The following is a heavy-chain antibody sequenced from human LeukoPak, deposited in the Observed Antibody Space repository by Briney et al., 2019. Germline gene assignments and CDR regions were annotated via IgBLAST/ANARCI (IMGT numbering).Heavy chain of an antibody. J-gene: IGHJ4*02. CDR3: AAMFWSGYYTGVDY. D-gene: IGHD3-3*01. CDR1: GGSISSGSYY. V-gene: IGHV4-61*02. CDR2: IYTSGST. Sequence: SQTLSLTCTVSGGSISSGSYYWGWIRQPAGKGLEWIGRIYTSGSTNYNPSLKSRVTISVDTSKNQFSLKLSSVTAADTAVYYCAAMFWSGYYTGVDYWGQGTLVTVSS.